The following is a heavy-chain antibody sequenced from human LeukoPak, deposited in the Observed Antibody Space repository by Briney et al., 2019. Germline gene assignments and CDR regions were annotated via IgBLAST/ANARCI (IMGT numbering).Heavy chain of an antibody. CDR1: GLTFNTYW. J-gene: IGHJ4*02. V-gene: IGHV3-74*01. Sequence: PGGSLRLSCSASGLTFNTYWMHWVRQVPGKGLVWVSRINGDGTYLNYADSVKGRFTIPRHNGKNTVYLQMNSLRVDDTAVYYCARDANWAVNDYWGQGTLVTVSA. CDR3: ARDANWAVNDY. D-gene: IGHD3-16*01. CDR2: INGDGTYL.